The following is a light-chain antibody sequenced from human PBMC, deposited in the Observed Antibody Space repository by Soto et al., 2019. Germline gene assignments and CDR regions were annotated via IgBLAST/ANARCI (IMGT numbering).Light chain of an antibody. V-gene: IGLV2-14*01. CDR3: SSYTSSSTLLYV. CDR2: DVS. Sequence: QSALTQPASVSGSPGQSITISSTGTSRDVGGYNYVSWYQQHPGKAPKLMIYDVSNRPSGVSNRFSGSKSGNTASLTISGLQAEDEADYYCSSYTSSSTLLYVFGTGTKLTVL. J-gene: IGLJ1*01. CDR1: SRDVGGYNY.